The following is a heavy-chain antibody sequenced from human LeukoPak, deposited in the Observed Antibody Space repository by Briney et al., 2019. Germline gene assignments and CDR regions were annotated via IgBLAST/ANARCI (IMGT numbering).Heavy chain of an antibody. CDR3: ARVQSSGWYPPSALYYYYGMDV. Sequence: ASVKVPCKASGYTFSNYYMHWVRQAPGQGLEWMGIINPSGGYTTYAQKFQGRVTMTRDTSTSTVSMELSSLRSEDTAVYYCARVQSSGWYPPSALYYYYGMDVWGQGTTVTVSS. J-gene: IGHJ6*02. V-gene: IGHV1-46*01. CDR1: GYTFSNYY. D-gene: IGHD6-19*01. CDR2: INPSGGYT.